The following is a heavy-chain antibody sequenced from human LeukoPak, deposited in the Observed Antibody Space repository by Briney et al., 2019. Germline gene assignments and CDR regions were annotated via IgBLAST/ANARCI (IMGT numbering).Heavy chain of an antibody. J-gene: IGHJ4*02. D-gene: IGHD5-18*01. CDR2: IYYTGST. CDR1: GGSISSYY. Sequence: PSETLSLTCTVSGGSISSYYWSWIRQPPGKGLEWIGYIYYTGSTDYNPSLKSRVAISVDTSKNQFSLKLSSVTAADTAVYYCARDFFEHGYSYVPDYWGQGTLVTVSS. CDR3: ARDFFEHGYSYVPDY. V-gene: IGHV4-59*01.